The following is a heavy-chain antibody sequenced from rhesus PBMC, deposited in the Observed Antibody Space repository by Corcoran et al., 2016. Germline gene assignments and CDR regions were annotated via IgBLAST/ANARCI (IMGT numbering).Heavy chain of an antibody. J-gene: IGHJ2*01. V-gene: IGHV4S14*01. CDR2: IYGSGGSN. Sequence: QVQLQESGPGLVKPSETLSLTCAVSGYSISSGYSWGWIRQPPGKGVEWIGSIYGSGGSNYLNPSLKSRVTLSVDTSKNQFSLKLSSVTAADTAVYYCARVGSSWSEWDTVGTEWYFDLWGPGTPITISS. D-gene: IGHD5-42*01. CDR3: ARVGSSWSEWDTVGTEWYFDL. CDR1: GYSISSGYS.